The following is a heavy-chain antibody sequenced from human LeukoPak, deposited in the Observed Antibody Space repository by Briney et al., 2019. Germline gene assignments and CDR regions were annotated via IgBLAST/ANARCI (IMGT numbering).Heavy chain of an antibody. V-gene: IGHV4-59*01. CDR1: GGSISSYY. Sequence: SETLSLTCTVSGGSISSYYWSWIRQPPGKGLEWIGYIYYSGSTNYNPSLKSRVTISVDTSKNQFSLKLSSVTAADTAVYYCARGPSSGWYKSYMDVWGKGTTVTISS. D-gene: IGHD6-19*01. J-gene: IGHJ6*03. CDR2: IYYSGST. CDR3: ARGPSSGWYKSYMDV.